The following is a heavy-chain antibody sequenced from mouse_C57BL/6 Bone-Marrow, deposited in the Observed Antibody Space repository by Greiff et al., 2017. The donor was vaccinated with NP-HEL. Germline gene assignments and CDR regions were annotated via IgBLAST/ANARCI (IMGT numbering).Heavy chain of an antibody. J-gene: IGHJ3*01. CDR2: IYPGNSDT. CDR3: TSVRGTIYYDYPAWFAY. Sequence: EVQLQQSGTVLARPGASVKMSCKTSGYTFTSYWMHWVKQRPGQGLEWIGAIYPGNSDTSYNQKFKGKAKLTAVTSASTAYMELSSLTNEDSAVYYCTSVRGTIYYDYPAWFAYWGQGTLVTVSA. V-gene: IGHV1-5*01. CDR1: GYTFTSYW. D-gene: IGHD2-4*01.